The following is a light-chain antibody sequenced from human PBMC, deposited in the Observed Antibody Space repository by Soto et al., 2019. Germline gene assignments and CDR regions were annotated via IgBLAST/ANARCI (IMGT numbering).Light chain of an antibody. CDR2: EGS. CDR1: SSTVGGFNV. J-gene: IGLJ1*01. CDR3: CSYVGATTYV. Sequence: QSVLTQPASVSGSPGQSITISCTGTSSTVGGFNVVSWYQQHPGKAPKVIIYEGSKRPSGVSNRFSGSNSGSTASLTISGLQAEDEADYYCCSYVGATTYVFGTGTKVTVL. V-gene: IGLV2-23*01.